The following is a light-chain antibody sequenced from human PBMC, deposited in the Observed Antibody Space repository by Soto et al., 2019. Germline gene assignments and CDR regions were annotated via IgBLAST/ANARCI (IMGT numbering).Light chain of an antibody. CDR1: SGHSTYA. CDR3: QTWGTGIVV. Sequence: QPVLTQSPSASASLGASVKLTCTLSSGHSTYAIAWLQQQPEKGPRSLMKLNSDGSHSKGDGIPDRFSGSSSGAERYLTISSLQSEDEADYSCQTWGTGIVVFGGGTKLTVL. J-gene: IGLJ2*01. CDR2: LNSDGSH. V-gene: IGLV4-69*01.